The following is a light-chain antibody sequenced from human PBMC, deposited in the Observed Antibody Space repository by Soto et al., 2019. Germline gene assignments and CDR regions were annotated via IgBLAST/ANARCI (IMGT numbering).Light chain of an antibody. J-gene: IGKJ4*01. CDR3: QQRSNWPPG. Sequence: EIVLTQSPATLSLSPGERATLSCRASQSVSSYLAWYQQKPGQAPRLLIYDACNRATGIPARFSGSGSGTDFTLTISSLEPEDCAVYYCQQRSNWPPGFGGGTKVEIK. CDR1: QSVSSY. V-gene: IGKV3-11*01. CDR2: DAC.